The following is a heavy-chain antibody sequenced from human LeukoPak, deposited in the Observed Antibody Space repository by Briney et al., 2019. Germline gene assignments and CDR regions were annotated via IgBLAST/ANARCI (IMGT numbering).Heavy chain of an antibody. CDR1: GFTFSSYA. V-gene: IGHV3-23*01. D-gene: IGHD4-11*01. J-gene: IGHJ4*02. Sequence: PGGSLRLSCAASGFTFSSYAMSWVRQAPGKGLEWVSTINGGGVNTHYAGSVGGRFTISRDNSKNTLFLQMNSLRDEDTAVYYCAKDLYSNYGPADYWGRGNLVTVSS. CDR2: INGGGVNT. CDR3: AKDLYSNYGPADY.